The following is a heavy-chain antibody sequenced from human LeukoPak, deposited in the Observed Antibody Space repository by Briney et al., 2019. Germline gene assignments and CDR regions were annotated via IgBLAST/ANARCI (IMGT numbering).Heavy chain of an antibody. J-gene: IGHJ4*02. Sequence: SETLSLTCTVSGGFISSYYWSWIRQPPGKGLEWIGYIYYNGSTNYNPSLKSRVTISVDTSKNQFSLKLSSVTAADTAVYYCARHSYGGLFDYWGQGTLVTVSS. CDR1: GGFISSYY. CDR2: IYYNGST. D-gene: IGHD4-23*01. CDR3: ARHSYGGLFDY. V-gene: IGHV4-59*08.